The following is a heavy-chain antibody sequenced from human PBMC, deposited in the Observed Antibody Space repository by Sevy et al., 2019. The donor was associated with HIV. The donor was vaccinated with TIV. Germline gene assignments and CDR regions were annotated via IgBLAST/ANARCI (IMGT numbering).Heavy chain of an antibody. CDR1: GFTFSSYS. CDR2: ISSSSSYI. D-gene: IGHD3-9*01. CDR3: ARETAYYDILTGYYRGGAYFDH. Sequence: GGSLRLSCAASGFTFSSYSMNWVRQAPGKGLEWVSSISSSSSYIYYADSVKGRFTISRDNAKNSLYLQMNSLRAEDTAVYYCARETAYYDILTGYYRGGAYFDHWGQGTLVTVSS. J-gene: IGHJ4*02. V-gene: IGHV3-21*01.